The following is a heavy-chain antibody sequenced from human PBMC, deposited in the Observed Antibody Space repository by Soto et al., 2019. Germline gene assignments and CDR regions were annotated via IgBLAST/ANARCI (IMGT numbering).Heavy chain of an antibody. Sequence: QVQLVQSGAEVKKPGSSVKVSCKASGGTYSSYAISWVRQAPGQGLEWMGGIIPIFGTADYAQKFQGRVTITADEATSTAYMELSSLRSEDTAVYYCASVETQRYYYGMDVWGQGTTVTVSS. CDR3: ASVETQRYYYGMDV. V-gene: IGHV1-69*12. CDR1: GGTYSSYA. D-gene: IGHD2-15*01. CDR2: IIPIFGTA. J-gene: IGHJ6*02.